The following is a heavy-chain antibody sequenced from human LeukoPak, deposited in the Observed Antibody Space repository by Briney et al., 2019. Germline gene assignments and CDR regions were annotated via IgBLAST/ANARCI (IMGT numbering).Heavy chain of an antibody. CDR3: AKSVRRSITMIVVVITEFDY. CDR1: GFTFSSYA. CDR2: ISGSGGST. Sequence: PGGSLRFSCAASGFTFSSYAMSRVRQAPGKGLEWVSAISGSGGSTYYADSVKGRFTISRDNSKNTLYLQMNSLRAEDTAVYYCAKSVRRSITMIVVVITEFDYWGQGTLVTVSS. D-gene: IGHD3-22*01. J-gene: IGHJ4*02. V-gene: IGHV3-23*01.